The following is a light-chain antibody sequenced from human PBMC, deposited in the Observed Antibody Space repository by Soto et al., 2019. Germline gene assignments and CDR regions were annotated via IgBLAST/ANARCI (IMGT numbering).Light chain of an antibody. CDR3: GTWDNSLSAYV. Sequence: QSVLTQPPSVSATPGQTVTISCSGSNSNIGNNYVSWYQQFPGTAPKLLIYDNNKRPSGIPDRFSGSKSGTSATLGITGLQTGDEADYYCGTWDNSLSAYVFGAGTKGTVL. CDR2: DNN. V-gene: IGLV1-51*01. J-gene: IGLJ1*01. CDR1: NSNIGNNY.